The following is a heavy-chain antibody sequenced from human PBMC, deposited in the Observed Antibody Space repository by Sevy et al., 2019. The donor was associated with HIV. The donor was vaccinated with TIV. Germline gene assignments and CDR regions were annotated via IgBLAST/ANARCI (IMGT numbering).Heavy chain of an antibody. CDR1: GFTVSSNY. V-gene: IGHV3-53*01. D-gene: IGHD2-21*02. Sequence: GGSLRLSCAASGFTVSSNYMSWVRQAPGKGLEWVSVIYSGGSTYYADSVKGRFTISRDNSKNTLYLQMNSLRAEDTAVYYWAREDTVTAVGAFDIWGQGTMVTVSS. CDR2: IYSGGST. J-gene: IGHJ3*02. CDR3: AREDTVTAVGAFDI.